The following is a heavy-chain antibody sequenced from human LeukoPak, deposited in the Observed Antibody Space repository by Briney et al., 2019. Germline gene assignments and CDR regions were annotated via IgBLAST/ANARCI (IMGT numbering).Heavy chain of an antibody. CDR2: IIPIFGTA. D-gene: IGHD4-17*01. J-gene: IGHJ5*02. CDR1: GGTFSSYA. Sequence: ASVKVSCKASGGTFSSYAISWVRQVPGQGLEWMGGIIPIFGTANYAQKFQGRVTITADESTSTAYMELSSLRSEDTAVYYCAREEHGDYVWAAPWFDPWGQGTLVTVSS. CDR3: AREEHGDYVWAAPWFDP. V-gene: IGHV1-69*01.